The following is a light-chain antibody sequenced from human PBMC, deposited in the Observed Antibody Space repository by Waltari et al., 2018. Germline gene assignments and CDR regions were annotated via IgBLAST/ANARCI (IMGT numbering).Light chain of an antibody. CDR2: DAT. Sequence: QSALTQPASVSGSPGQSITIPCTGTSGYVWGYDLVSWYQQHPGKAPKLMIYDATNRPSGVSDRFSASTSGNTASLTISDLRPEDEAEYYCSSFTSSSTGIFGSGTTVTVL. J-gene: IGLJ1*01. CDR3: SSFTSSSTGI. CDR1: SGYVWGYDL. V-gene: IGLV2-14*03.